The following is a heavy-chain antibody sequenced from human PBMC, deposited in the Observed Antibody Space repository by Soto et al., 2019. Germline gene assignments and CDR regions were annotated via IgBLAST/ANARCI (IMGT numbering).Heavy chain of an antibody. CDR3: ARDEYYDFWSGYSLPDY. CDR2: ISAYNGNT. J-gene: IGHJ4*02. CDR1: GYTFTSYG. Sequence: QVPLVQSGAEVKKPGASVKVSCKASGYTFTSYGISWVRQAPGQGLEWMGWISAYNGNTNYAQKLQGRVTMTTDTSTSTAYMELRSLRSDDTAVYYCARDEYYDFWSGYSLPDYWGQGTLVTVSS. D-gene: IGHD3-3*01. V-gene: IGHV1-18*01.